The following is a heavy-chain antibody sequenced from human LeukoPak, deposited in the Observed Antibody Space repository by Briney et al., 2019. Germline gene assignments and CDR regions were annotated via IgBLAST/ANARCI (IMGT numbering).Heavy chain of an antibody. CDR3: ARGYYDSSGNDY. CDR1: GFTFSSYA. J-gene: IGHJ4*02. V-gene: IGHV3-30-3*01. D-gene: IGHD3-22*01. CDR2: ISYDGSNK. Sequence: AGGSLRLSCAASGFTFSSYAMHWVRQAPGKGLEWVAVISYDGSNKYYADSVKGRFTISRDNSKNTLYLQMNSLRAEDTAVYYCARGYYDSSGNDYWGQGTLVTVSS.